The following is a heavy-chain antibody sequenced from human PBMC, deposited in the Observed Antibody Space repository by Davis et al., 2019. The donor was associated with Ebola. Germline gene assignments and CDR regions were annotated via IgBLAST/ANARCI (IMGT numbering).Heavy chain of an antibody. CDR3: ARDRRYCTGGVCYLFDY. CDR2: INPSGGST. D-gene: IGHD2-8*02. CDR1: GYTFTSYY. J-gene: IGHJ4*02. V-gene: IGHV1-46*01. Sequence: AASVKVSCKASGYTFTSYYMHWVRQAPGQGLEWMGIINPSGGSTSYAQKFQGRVTMTRDTSTSTVYMELSSLRSEDTAVYYCARDRRYCTGGVCYLFDYWGQGTLVTVSS.